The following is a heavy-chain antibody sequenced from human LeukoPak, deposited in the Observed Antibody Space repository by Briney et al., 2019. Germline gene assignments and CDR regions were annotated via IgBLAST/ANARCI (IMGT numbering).Heavy chain of an antibody. Sequence: SETLSLTCTVSGFSISSGSDYWTWIRQSAGKGLEWIGRVYTSGNTKYNPSLNSRVTISVDTSKNQFSLRLSSVSAADTAVYYCARGYYDSSGYSPYYYYYYMDVWGKGTTVTVSS. CDR1: GFSISSGSDY. J-gene: IGHJ6*03. CDR2: VYTSGNT. D-gene: IGHD3-22*01. V-gene: IGHV4-61*02. CDR3: ARGYYDSSGYSPYYYYYYMDV.